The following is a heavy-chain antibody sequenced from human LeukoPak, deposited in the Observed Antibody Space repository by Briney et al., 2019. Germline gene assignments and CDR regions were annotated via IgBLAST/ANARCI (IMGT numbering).Heavy chain of an antibody. CDR2: ISYDGSNK. Sequence: GGSLRLSCAASGFTFSSYAMHWVRQAPGKGLEWVAVISYDGSNKYYADSVKGRFTISRDNSKNTLYLQMNSLRAEDTAVYYCARVGALKGAYFDYWGQGTLVTVSS. J-gene: IGHJ4*02. CDR3: ARVGALKGAYFDY. D-gene: IGHD3-16*01. CDR1: GFTFSSYA. V-gene: IGHV3-30-3*01.